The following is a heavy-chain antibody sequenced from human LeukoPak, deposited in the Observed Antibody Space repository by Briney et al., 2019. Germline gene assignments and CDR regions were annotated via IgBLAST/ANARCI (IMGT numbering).Heavy chain of an antibody. CDR1: GFTFDDYG. J-gene: IGHJ4*02. CDR3: ARDLAEFVAVAPTPPNDY. V-gene: IGHV3-20*04. D-gene: IGHD2-15*01. CDR2: ITWNGGST. Sequence: GGSLRLSCAASGFTFDDYGMSWVRQAPGKGLEWVSGITWNGGSTGYADSVKGRFTISRDNAKNSLYLQMNSLRAEDTALYYCARDLAEFVAVAPTPPNDYWCQGTLVTVSS.